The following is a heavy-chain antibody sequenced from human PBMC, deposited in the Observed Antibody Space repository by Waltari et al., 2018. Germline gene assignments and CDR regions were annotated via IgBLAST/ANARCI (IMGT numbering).Heavy chain of an antibody. D-gene: IGHD1-26*01. CDR3: ARLDLVGSRYYFDY. CDR1: GDSVSDYF. CDR2: MYSSGTT. Sequence: QVQLQESGPGLVKPSETLSLTCTVPGDSVSDYFWSWLRHSPGKGLEWIAYMYSSGTTNYNPSLRSRVTISLDTSKNQVSLKLSSMTAADTAVYYCARLDLVGSRYYFDYWSQGTLVTVSS. V-gene: IGHV4-59*08. J-gene: IGHJ4*02.